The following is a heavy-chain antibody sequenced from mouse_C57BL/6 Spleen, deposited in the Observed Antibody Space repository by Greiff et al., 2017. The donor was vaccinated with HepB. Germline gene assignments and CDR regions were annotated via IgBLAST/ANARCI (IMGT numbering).Heavy chain of an antibody. CDR3: ASRDGRRGSWFAY. V-gene: IGHV1-22*01. CDR2: INPNNGGT. Sequence: EVQLQQSGPELVKPGASVKMSCKASGYTFTDYNMHWVKQSHGKSLEWIGYINPNNGGTSYNQKFKGKATLTVNKSSSTAYMELRSLTSEDSAVYYCASRDGRRGSWFAYWGQGTLVTVSA. D-gene: IGHD2-3*01. J-gene: IGHJ3*01. CDR1: GYTFTDYN.